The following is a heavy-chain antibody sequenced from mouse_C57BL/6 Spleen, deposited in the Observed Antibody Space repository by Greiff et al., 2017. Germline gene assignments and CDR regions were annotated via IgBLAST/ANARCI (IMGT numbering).Heavy chain of an antibody. V-gene: IGHV5-9*01. CDR3: ARHGDFDY. CDR1: GFTLSSYT. CDR2: ISGGGGNT. Sequence: EVHLVESGGGLVKPGGSLKLSCAASGFTLSSYTMSWVRQTPEKRLEWVATISGGGGNTYYPDSVKGRFTISRDNAKNTLYLQMSSLRSEDTALYYCARHGDFDYWGQGTTLTVSS. J-gene: IGHJ2*01.